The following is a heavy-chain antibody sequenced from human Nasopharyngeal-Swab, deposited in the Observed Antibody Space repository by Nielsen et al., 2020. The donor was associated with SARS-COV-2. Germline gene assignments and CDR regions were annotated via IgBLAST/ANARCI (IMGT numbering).Heavy chain of an antibody. J-gene: IGHJ4*02. CDR1: GFTFSDHY. V-gene: IGHV3-72*01. CDR3: ARSRSAYPFDY. Sequence: GESLKISCAASGFTFSDHYMGWVRQAPGKGLEWVGRTRDRAHSYTTEYAASVKGRFTISRDDSKSSLYLQMNSLKTEDTAVYYCARSRSAYPFDYWGQGTLVTVSS. D-gene: IGHD3-22*01. CDR2: TRDRAHSYTT.